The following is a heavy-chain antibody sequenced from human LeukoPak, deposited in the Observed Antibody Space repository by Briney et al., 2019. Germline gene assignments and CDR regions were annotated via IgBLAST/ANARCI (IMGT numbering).Heavy chain of an antibody. CDR3: AKIEDASVDY. V-gene: IGHV3-23*01. Sequence: GGSLRLSCAASGFTFSSSAMTWVRQAPGKGLEWVSTISTSGSGTYYADSVRGRFTISRDNSKNTLYLQTNSLRAEDTAIYYCAKIEDASVDYWGQGTLVIVSS. J-gene: IGHJ4*02. CDR2: ISTSGSGT. CDR1: GFTFSSSA.